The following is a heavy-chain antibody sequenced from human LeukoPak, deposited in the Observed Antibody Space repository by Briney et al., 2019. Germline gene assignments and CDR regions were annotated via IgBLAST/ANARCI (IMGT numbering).Heavy chain of an antibody. D-gene: IGHD6-13*01. Sequence: GGSLRLSCAASGFTFSSYAMSWVRQAPGKGLEWVSAISGSGGSTYYADSVKGRFAISRDNSNNTLYLQMNSLRAEDTAVYYCAKDQVAAAGEIFDYWGQGTLVTVSS. J-gene: IGHJ4*02. V-gene: IGHV3-23*01. CDR1: GFTFSSYA. CDR2: ISGSGGST. CDR3: AKDQVAAAGEIFDY.